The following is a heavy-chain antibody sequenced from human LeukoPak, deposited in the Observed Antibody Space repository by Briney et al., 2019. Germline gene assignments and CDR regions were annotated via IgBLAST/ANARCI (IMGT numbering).Heavy chain of an antibody. D-gene: IGHD6-19*01. CDR2: IYTSGST. Sequence: SETLSLTCTVSGGSISSYYWSWIRQPAGKGLEWIGRIYTSGSTNYNPSLKSRVTMSVDTSKNQFSLKLSSVTAADTAVYYCARQPLSGWYVGCFDDWGQGTLVTVSS. J-gene: IGHJ4*02. CDR3: ARQPLSGWYVGCFDD. V-gene: IGHV4-4*07. CDR1: GGSISSYY.